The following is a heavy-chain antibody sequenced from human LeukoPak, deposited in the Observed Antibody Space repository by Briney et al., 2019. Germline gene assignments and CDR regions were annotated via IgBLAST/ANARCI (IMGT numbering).Heavy chain of an antibody. Sequence: GGSLRLSCAASGLTFSIYGMHWVRLAPGKGPEWVALISYDGSNKYYAESVRGRFTISRDNSKNMVYLQMNSLRAEDTAVYYCAKGEMATGYFDYWGQGTLVTVSS. J-gene: IGHJ4*02. CDR3: AKGEMATGYFDY. D-gene: IGHD5-24*01. CDR1: GLTFSIYG. V-gene: IGHV3-30*18. CDR2: ISYDGSNK.